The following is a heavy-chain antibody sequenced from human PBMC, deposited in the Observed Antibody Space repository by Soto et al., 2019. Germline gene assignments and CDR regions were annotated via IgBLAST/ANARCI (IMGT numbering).Heavy chain of an antibody. V-gene: IGHV1-69*12. D-gene: IGHD1-7*01. J-gene: IGHJ6*02. CDR2: IIPIFGTA. CDR3: AGPPELTRIYYYYGMDV. CDR1: GGTFSSYA. Sequence: QVQLVKSGAEVKKPGSSVKVSCKASGGTFSSYAISWVRQAPRQGLEWMGGIIPIFGTANYAQKFQGRVTITADESTSTAYMELSSLRSEDTAVYYCAGPPELTRIYYYYGMDVWGQGTTVTVSS.